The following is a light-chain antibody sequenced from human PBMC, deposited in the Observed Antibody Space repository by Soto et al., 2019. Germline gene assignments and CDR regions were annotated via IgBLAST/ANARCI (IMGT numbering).Light chain of an antibody. Sequence: DIVMTQSPDSLAVSLGERATINCKSSQSVLYSSNNKNYLAWYQQKPGQPPKLLIYWASTRESGVHDRFSGSGSRTDFTLTISSLQAEDVSVYYCQQYYRPWTFGQGTKVEIK. CDR2: WAS. CDR3: QQYYRPWT. J-gene: IGKJ1*01. V-gene: IGKV4-1*01. CDR1: QSVLYSSNNKNY.